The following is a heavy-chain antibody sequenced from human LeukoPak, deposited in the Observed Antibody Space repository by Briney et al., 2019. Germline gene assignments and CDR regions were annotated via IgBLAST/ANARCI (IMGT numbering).Heavy chain of an antibody. V-gene: IGHV4-59*12. J-gene: IGHJ5*02. Sequence: SETLSLTCTVFDDSINGYYWSWIRQPPGKGLEWIGYIYHSGSTYYNPSLKSRVTISVDRSKNQFSLKLSSVTAADTAVYYCARGQDWNDSGNWFDPWGQGTLVTVSS. CDR2: IYHSGST. CDR1: DDSINGYY. CDR3: ARGQDWNDSGNWFDP. D-gene: IGHD1-1*01.